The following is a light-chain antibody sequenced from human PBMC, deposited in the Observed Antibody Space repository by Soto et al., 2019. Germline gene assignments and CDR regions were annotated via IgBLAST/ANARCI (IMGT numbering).Light chain of an antibody. Sequence: IQMTQSASPLSASVGNSVTVPCRASQSISTWLAWYQQKPGRAPKLLIYDSSSLESGVPSRFSGSGSGTDFTLTISGLQPDDFATYYCQQYHTFSIAFGQGTRLEI. J-gene: IGKJ5*01. V-gene: IGKV1-5*01. CDR1: QSISTW. CDR2: DSS. CDR3: QQYHTFSIA.